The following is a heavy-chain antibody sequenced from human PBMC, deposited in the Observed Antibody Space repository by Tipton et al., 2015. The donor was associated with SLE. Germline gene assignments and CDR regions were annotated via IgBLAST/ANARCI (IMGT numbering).Heavy chain of an antibody. CDR3: ASRGGGGSHFDY. D-gene: IGHD3-16*01. CDR2: VYYSGTT. Sequence: TLSLTCTVSGASISSGGYFWNWIRQHPGKGLEWIGYVYYSGTTYYNPSLSSRVSISIDRSKNQLSLKLTSVTAADTAVYFCASRGGGGSHFDYWGQGTLVSVSS. J-gene: IGHJ4*02. CDR1: GASISSGGYF. V-gene: IGHV4-31*03.